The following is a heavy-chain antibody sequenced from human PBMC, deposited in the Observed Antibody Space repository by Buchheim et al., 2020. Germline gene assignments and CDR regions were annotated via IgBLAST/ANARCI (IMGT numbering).Heavy chain of an antibody. J-gene: IGHJ6*03. Sequence: EVQLLESGGGLVQPGGSLRLSCAASGFTFSNYAMRWVRQAPGKGLEWVSEISGSGGSTYYADSVKGRFTISRDNSKNTLHLQMSSLRAEDTAVYYCARVGAARRRLLWDYYYYMDVWGKGTT. CDR3: ARVGAARRRLLWDYYYYMDV. V-gene: IGHV3-23*01. D-gene: IGHD6-6*01. CDR2: ISGSGGST. CDR1: GFTFSNYA.